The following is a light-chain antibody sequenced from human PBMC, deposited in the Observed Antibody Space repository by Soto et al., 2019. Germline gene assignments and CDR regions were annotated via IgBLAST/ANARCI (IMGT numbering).Light chain of an antibody. CDR2: GAS. J-gene: IGKJ1*01. V-gene: IGKV3-20*01. CDR3: QQYGSSPWT. CDR1: QSVSSW. Sequence: TQSPSTLSASVGDRVTISCRASQSVSSWLALYQQKPGQAPRLLIYGASSRATGIPDRFSGSGSGTDFTLTISRLEPEDFAVYYCQQYGSSPWTFGQGTKVDIK.